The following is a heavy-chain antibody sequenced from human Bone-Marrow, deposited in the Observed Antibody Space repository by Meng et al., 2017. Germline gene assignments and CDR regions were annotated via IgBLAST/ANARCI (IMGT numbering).Heavy chain of an antibody. CDR2: ISAYNGNT. CDR1: GYTFTSYG. J-gene: IGHJ4*02. V-gene: IGHV1-18*01. Sequence: ASVKVSCKASGYTFTSYGISWVRQAPGQGLEWMGWISAYNGNTNYAQKLQGRVTMTTDTSTSTAYMELRSLRSDDTAVYYCASTDSIAAAGTRTKPKYYFDYWGQGTLVTVSS. CDR3: ASTDSIAAAGTRTKPKYYFDY. D-gene: IGHD6-13*01.